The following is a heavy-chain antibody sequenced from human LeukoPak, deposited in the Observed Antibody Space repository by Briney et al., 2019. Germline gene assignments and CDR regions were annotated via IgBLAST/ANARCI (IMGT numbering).Heavy chain of an antibody. CDR2: IYTSGST. CDR1: GGSISSYY. D-gene: IGHD2-2*02. CDR3: AREGPQLLYAYYYYYMDV. J-gene: IGHJ6*03. V-gene: IGHV4-4*07. Sequence: SETLSLTCTVPGGSISSYYWSWIRQPAGKGLEWIGRIYTSGSTNYNPSLNSRVTMSVDTSKNQFSLKLSSVTAADTAVYYCAREGPQLLYAYYYYYMDVWGKGTTVTVSS.